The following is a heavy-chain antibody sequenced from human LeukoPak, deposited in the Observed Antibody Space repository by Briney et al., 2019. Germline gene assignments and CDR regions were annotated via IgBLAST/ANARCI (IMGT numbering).Heavy chain of an antibody. Sequence: VASVKVSCKASGYTFTGYYMHWVRQAPGQGLEWMGWINPNSGDTNYAPKFQGRVTMTRDTSISTAYMELSRLRSDDTAVYYCARDGDIAINWFGPWGQGTLVTVSS. D-gene: IGHD5-12*01. CDR2: INPNSGDT. J-gene: IGHJ5*02. V-gene: IGHV1-2*02. CDR1: GYTFTGYY. CDR3: ARDGDIAINWFGP.